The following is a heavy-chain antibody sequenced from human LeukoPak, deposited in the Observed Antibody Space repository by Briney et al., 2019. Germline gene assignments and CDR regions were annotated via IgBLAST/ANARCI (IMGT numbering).Heavy chain of an antibody. D-gene: IGHD3-16*02. CDR2: IYYSGST. Sequence: SETLSLTCTVSGGSISSYYLSWIRQPPGKGLEWIGYIYYSGSTNYNPSLKSRVTISVDTSKNQFSLKLSSVTAADTGVNYCARGITFGGVIGNFDYWCQGTLVTVSS. J-gene: IGHJ4*02. V-gene: IGHV4-59*01. CDR3: ARGITFGGVIGNFDY. CDR1: GGSISSYY.